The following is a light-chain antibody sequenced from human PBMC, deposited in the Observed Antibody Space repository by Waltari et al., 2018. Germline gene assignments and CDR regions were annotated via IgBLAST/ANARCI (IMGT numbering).Light chain of an antibody. CDR1: SSAVGTYTR. CDR3: SSYAGSSKGV. V-gene: IGLV2-23*02. J-gene: IGLJ2*01. CDR2: AVS. Sequence: QSALTQPASVSGSPGQSITTSCPGTSSAVGTYTRFSWYQQHPGKAPKLMIYAVSQRPSGFSDRFSGSKSGDMASLTISGLQPEDEAEYFCSSYAGSSKGVFGGGTKVTVL.